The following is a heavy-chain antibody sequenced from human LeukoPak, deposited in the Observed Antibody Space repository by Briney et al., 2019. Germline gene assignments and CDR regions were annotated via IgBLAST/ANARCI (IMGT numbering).Heavy chain of an antibody. CDR1: GYTFTSYG. D-gene: IGHD2-21*02. CDR3: ARGVTARGFYYYMDI. Sequence: ASVKASCKASGYTFTSYGISWVRQAPGQGLEWMGWISAYNGNTNYAQKLQGRVTMTTDTSTSTAYMELRSLRSDDTAVYSCARGVTARGFYYYMDIWGRGTTVTISS. V-gene: IGHV1-18*01. J-gene: IGHJ6*03. CDR2: ISAYNGNT.